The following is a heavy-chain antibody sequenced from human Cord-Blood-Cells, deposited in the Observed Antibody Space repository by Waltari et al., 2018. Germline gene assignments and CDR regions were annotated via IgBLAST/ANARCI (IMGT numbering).Heavy chain of an antibody. V-gene: IGHV1-24*01. J-gene: IGHJ4*02. Sequence: QVQLVQSGAEVKKPGASVKVSCKVSGYTLTELSMHWVRQVPGKGLEWMGGFDPEDGETIYAQKFQGRVTMTEDTSTDTAYMELSSLRSEDTAVYYCATGPDYDYVWGSYSDYWGQGTLVTVSS. CDR2: FDPEDGET. D-gene: IGHD3-16*01. CDR3: ATGPDYDYVWGSYSDY. CDR1: GYTLTELS.